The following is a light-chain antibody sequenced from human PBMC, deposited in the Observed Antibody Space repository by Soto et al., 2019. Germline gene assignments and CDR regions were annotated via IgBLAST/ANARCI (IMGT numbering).Light chain of an antibody. V-gene: IGKV2-28*01. J-gene: IGKJ1*01. Sequence: IVMTQSPPSLSGTPGEPASISCRSSQSLLHSNGFQYLDWYLQKPGQSPQLLIYLGFNRASGVPDRFSGSGSGTDFTLKISRVEAEDVGIYFCMQPLEAPWTFGQGTKVDIK. CDR3: MQPLEAPWT. CDR2: LGF. CDR1: QSLLHSNGFQY.